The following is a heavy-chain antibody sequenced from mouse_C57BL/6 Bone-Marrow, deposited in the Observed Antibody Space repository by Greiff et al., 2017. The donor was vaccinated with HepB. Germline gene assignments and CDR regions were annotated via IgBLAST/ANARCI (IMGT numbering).Heavy chain of an antibody. Sequence: EVQGVESGGGLVKPGGSLKLSCAASGFTFSSYAMSWVRQTPEKRLEWVATISDGGSYTYYPDNVKGRFTISRDNAKNNLYLQMSHLKSEDTAMYYCARGGPTIVTTWYFDVWGTGTTVTVPS. CDR2: ISDGGSYT. CDR1: GFTFSSYA. V-gene: IGHV5-4*01. D-gene: IGHD2-5*01. CDR3: ARGGPTIVTTWYFDV. J-gene: IGHJ1*03.